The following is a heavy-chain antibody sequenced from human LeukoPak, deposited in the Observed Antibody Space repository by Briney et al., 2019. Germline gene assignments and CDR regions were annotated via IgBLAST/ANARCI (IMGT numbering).Heavy chain of an antibody. CDR1: GGSISSYY. V-gene: IGHV4-59*08. CDR2: IYYSGST. Sequence: SETLSLTCTVSGGSISSYYWSWIRQPPGKGLEWIGYIYYSGSTNYNPSLKSRVTISVDTSKNQFSLKLRSVTAADTAVYYCVRNKKATIFGVIFSGAMDVWGQGTTVTVPS. J-gene: IGHJ6*02. CDR3: VRNKKATIFGVIFSGAMDV. D-gene: IGHD3-3*01.